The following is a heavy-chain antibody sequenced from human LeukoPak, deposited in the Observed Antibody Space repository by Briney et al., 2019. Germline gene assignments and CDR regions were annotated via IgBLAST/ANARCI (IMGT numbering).Heavy chain of an antibody. CDR3: ARSWRLEYYYMDV. Sequence: SETXXLTCTVSGGSISSSSYYWGWIRQPPGKGLEWIATIYYSGSPYYNPSLTSRLTISVDTSKNQFSLKLSSVTAADTAVYYCARSWRLEYYYMDVWGKGTTVTVSS. J-gene: IGHJ6*03. CDR1: GGSISSSSYY. D-gene: IGHD3-3*01. CDR2: IYYSGSP. V-gene: IGHV4-39*01.